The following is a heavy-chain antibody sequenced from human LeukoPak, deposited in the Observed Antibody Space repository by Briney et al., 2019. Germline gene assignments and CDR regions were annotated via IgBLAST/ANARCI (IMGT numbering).Heavy chain of an antibody. D-gene: IGHD6-19*01. V-gene: IGHV4-34*01. CDR2: INHSGST. Sequence: SETLSLTCAVYGGSFSGYYWSWIRQPPGKGLEWIGEINHSGSTNYNPSLKSRVTISVDTSKNQFSLKLSSVTAADTAVYYCARDHLAVAAPLWGQGTLVTVSS. J-gene: IGHJ4*02. CDR3: ARDHLAVAAPL. CDR1: GGSFSGYY.